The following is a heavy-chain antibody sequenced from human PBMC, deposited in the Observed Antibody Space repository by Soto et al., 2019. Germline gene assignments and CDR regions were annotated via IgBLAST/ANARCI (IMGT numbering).Heavy chain of an antibody. CDR3: AWGALKRLNYYYYGMDV. CDR2: ISYDGSNK. CDR1: GFTFSSYG. Sequence: QVQLVESGGGVVQPGRSLRLSCAASGFTFSSYGMHWVRQAPGKGLEWVAVISYDGSNKYYADSVKGRFTISRDNSKNTLYLQMNSLRAEDTAVYYCAWGALKRLNYYYYGMDVWGQGTTVTVSS. D-gene: IGHD1-26*01. V-gene: IGHV3-30*03. J-gene: IGHJ6*02.